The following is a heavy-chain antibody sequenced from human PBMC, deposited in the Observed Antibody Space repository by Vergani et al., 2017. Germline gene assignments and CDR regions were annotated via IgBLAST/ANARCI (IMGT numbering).Heavy chain of an antibody. V-gene: IGHV3-9*01. Sequence: EVQLVESGGGLVQPGRSLRLSCAASGFTFDDYAMHWVRQAPGKGLEWVSGISWNSGSIGYADSVKGRFTISRDNAKNSLYLQMNSLRAEDTALYYCAKDSLGSGWYKGIWAYWYFDLWGRGTLVTVSS. J-gene: IGHJ2*01. D-gene: IGHD6-19*01. CDR3: AKDSLGSGWYKGIWAYWYFDL. CDR2: ISWNSGSI. CDR1: GFTFDDYA.